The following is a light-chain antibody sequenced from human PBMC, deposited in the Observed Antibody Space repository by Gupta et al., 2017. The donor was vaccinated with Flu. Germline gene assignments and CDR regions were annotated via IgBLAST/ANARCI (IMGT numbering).Light chain of an antibody. CDR2: DVT. Sequence: QSALTQPASVSGSPGQSITISCTGTISDVGRSDYVSWYKQHPDKSPKRIIYDVTNRPSGVSSRFSGSKSGNTASLTISGLQAEDETDYYCSSYTSTSTFYVFGTGTKVTVL. CDR3: SSYTSTSTFYV. CDR1: ISDVGRSDY. J-gene: IGLJ1*01. V-gene: IGLV2-14*03.